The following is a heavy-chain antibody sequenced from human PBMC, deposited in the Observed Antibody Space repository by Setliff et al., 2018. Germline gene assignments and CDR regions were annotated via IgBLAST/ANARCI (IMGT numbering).Heavy chain of an antibody. Sequence: AASVKVSCKASGGTFSFYIHWLRQAPGQGLEWMGRINPNSGDTNYEEKFQGRVTMTRDTSISTAYMELSRLRSDDTVVYYCATGGFSGYDLDYWGQGTLVTVSS. CDR2: INPNSGDT. V-gene: IGHV1-2*05. D-gene: IGHD5-12*01. CDR1: GGTFSFY. J-gene: IGHJ4*02. CDR3: ATGGFSGYDLDY.